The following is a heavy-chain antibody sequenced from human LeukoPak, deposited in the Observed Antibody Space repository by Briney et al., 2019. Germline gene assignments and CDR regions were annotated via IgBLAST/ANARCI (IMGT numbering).Heavy chain of an antibody. Sequence: PGGSLRRSCAASGFTFSNAWMSWVRQAPGKGLEWVGRIKSKTDGGTTDYAAPVKGRFTMSRDDSKNTLYLQMNSLKTEDTAVYYCTTDPYYYDSSAYTSDYWGQGTLVTVSS. D-gene: IGHD3-22*01. CDR3: TTDPYYYDSSAYTSDY. V-gene: IGHV3-15*01. CDR1: GFTFSNAW. CDR2: IKSKTDGGTT. J-gene: IGHJ4*02.